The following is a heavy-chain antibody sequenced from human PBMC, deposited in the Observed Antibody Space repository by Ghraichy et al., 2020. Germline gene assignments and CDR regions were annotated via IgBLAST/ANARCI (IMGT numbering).Heavy chain of an antibody. CDR1: GGTFSSYA. CDR2: IIPIFGTA. J-gene: IGHJ6*02. Sequence: LVKVSCKASGGTFSSYAISWVRQAPGQGLEWMGGIIPIFGTANYAQKFQGRVTITADESTSTAYMELSSLRSEDTAVYYCARDPSYSFTTGYYGMDVWGQGTTVTVSS. D-gene: IGHD3-22*01. V-gene: IGHV1-69*13. CDR3: ARDPSYSFTTGYYGMDV.